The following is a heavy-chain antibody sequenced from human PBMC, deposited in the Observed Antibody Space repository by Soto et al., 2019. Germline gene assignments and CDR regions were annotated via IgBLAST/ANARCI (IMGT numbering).Heavy chain of an antibody. CDR2: IYSGGST. D-gene: IGHD5-18*01. CDR1: GFTVSTNF. CDR3: ARARMQLWPNYYDDGLDV. Sequence: SLRLSCAASGFTVSTNFMTWVRQAPGKGLEWVSVIYSGGSTFYADSVKGRFTITRDNSKNTLYFQMNSLRVEDTAVYYCARARMQLWPNYYDDGLDVWGQGTTVTVSS. J-gene: IGHJ6*02. V-gene: IGHV3-66*01.